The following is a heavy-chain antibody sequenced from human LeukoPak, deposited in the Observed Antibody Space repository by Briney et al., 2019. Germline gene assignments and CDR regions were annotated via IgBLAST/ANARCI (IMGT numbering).Heavy chain of an antibody. CDR2: ISSSGSTI. CDR1: GFTFSDYY. Sequence: GGSLRLSCAASGFTFSDYYMSWIRQAPGKGLEWVSYISSSGSTIYYADSVKGRFTISRDNAKSSLYLQMNSLRAEDTAVYYCAREAVVVVAATPGYWGQGTLVTVSS. D-gene: IGHD2-15*01. CDR3: AREAVVVVAATPGY. V-gene: IGHV3-11*01. J-gene: IGHJ4*02.